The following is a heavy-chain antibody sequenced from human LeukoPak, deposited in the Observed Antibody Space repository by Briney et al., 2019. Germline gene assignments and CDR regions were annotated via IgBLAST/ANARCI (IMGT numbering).Heavy chain of an antibody. Sequence: GGSLRLSCAASGFTFSSYNMNWVRQAPGRGLEWVSSISRTGSYIYYADSVKGRFTISRDNAQNSLYLQMNSLRVEDTAVYYCARFLETECRGGSCYSGLDYWGQGTLVTVAS. V-gene: IGHV3-21*01. J-gene: IGHJ4*02. CDR3: ARFLETECRGGSCYSGLDY. CDR1: GFTFSSYN. D-gene: IGHD2-15*01. CDR2: ISRTGSYI.